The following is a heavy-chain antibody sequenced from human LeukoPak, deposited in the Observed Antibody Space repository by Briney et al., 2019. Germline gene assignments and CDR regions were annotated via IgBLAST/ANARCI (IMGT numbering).Heavy chain of an antibody. J-gene: IGHJ4*02. CDR1: GGSVSSYY. CDR3: ARTRSDFWSGYTGYYFDY. V-gene: IGHV4-59*02. Sequence: PSETLSLTCTVSGGSVSSYYWSWIRQPPGKGLEWIGYIYYSGSTNYNPSLKSRVTISVDTSKNQFSLKLSSVTAADTAVYYCARTRSDFWSGYTGYYFDYWGQGTLVTVSS. D-gene: IGHD3-3*01. CDR2: IYYSGST.